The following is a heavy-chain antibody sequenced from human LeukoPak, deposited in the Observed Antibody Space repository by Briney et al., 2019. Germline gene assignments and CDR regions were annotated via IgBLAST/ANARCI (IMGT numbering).Heavy chain of an antibody. Sequence: PGGSLRLSCAASGFTFSSYAMHWVRQAPGKGLEWVAVISYDGSNKYYADSVKGRFTISRDNSKNTLYLQMNSLRAEDTAVYYCARDGRRYSSGWTYYFDYWGQGTLVTVSS. V-gene: IGHV3-30-3*01. CDR3: ARDGRRYSSGWTYYFDY. CDR2: ISYDGSNK. D-gene: IGHD6-19*01. J-gene: IGHJ4*02. CDR1: GFTFSSYA.